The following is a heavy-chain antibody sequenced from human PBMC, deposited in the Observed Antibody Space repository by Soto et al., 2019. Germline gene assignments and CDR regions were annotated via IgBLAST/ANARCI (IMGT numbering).Heavy chain of an antibody. V-gene: IGHV3-30*18. CDR3: AKEERQGILGVVVLDY. CDR1: GFTFSSYG. Sequence: QVQLVESGGGVVQPGRSLRLSCAASGFTFSSYGMHWVRQGPGKGLEWVAVISNDGRNKYYADYVKGRFTISRDNSNNTLYLQMNGLRIEDAAEDHFAKEERQGILGVVVLDYWGQGILVTVSS. CDR2: ISNDGRNK. J-gene: IGHJ4*01. D-gene: IGHD3-3*01.